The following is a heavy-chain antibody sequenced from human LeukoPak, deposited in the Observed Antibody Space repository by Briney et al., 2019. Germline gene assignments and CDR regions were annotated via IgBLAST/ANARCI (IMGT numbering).Heavy chain of an antibody. CDR3: ARGMAVYYYYGMDV. D-gene: IGHD5-24*01. CDR1: GGSFSGYY. J-gene: IGHJ6*02. V-gene: IGHV4-34*01. Sequence: KPSETLSLTCAVYGGSFSGYYWSWTRQPPGKGLEWIGEINHSGSTNYNPSLKSRVTISVDTSKNQFSLKLSSVTAADTAVYYCARGMAVYYYYGMDVWGQGTTVTVSS. CDR2: INHSGST.